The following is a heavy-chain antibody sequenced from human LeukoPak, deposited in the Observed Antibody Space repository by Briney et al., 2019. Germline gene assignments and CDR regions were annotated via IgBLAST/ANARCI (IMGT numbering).Heavy chain of an antibody. CDR1: GFTFSSYW. Sequence: GGSLRLSCAASGFTFSSYWMSWVRQAPGKGLEWVANIKQDGGEKYYVDSVKGRFTISRDNAKNSLYLQMNSLRAEDTAVCYCARVGRWLQLGEYYFDYWGQGTVDPVSS. CDR3: ARVGRWLQLGEYYFDY. D-gene: IGHD5-24*01. J-gene: IGHJ4*02. CDR2: IKQDGGEK. V-gene: IGHV3-7*04.